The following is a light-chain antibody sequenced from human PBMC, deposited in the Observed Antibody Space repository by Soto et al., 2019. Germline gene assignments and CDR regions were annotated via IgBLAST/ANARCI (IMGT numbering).Light chain of an antibody. CDR3: QQYGSSPPWT. J-gene: IGKJ1*01. CDR2: GAS. Sequence: EIVLTQSPGTLSLSPGERATLSCRASQSVSRNYFAWYQQKPGQAPRLLIYGASSRATGIPDRFSGSGSGTDFTLTISRLEPADFAVYYCQQYGSSPPWTFGQGTKVDIK. CDR1: QSVSRNY. V-gene: IGKV3-20*01.